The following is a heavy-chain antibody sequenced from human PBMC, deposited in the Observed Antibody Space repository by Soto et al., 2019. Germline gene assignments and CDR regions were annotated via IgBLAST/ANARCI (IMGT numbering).Heavy chain of an antibody. Sequence: EVQLLESGGGLVQPGGSLRLSCAASAFTFSNYAMNWVRQAPRAGLEWISAIRGSGGGTYYADSVKGRFTISRDNSKNTLYLQMNSLRAEDAAVYYCAKAPTATVLSGPHYFDYWGQGTLVTVSS. J-gene: IGHJ4*02. CDR1: AFTFSNYA. CDR3: AKAPTATVLSGPHYFDY. D-gene: IGHD3-10*01. CDR2: IRGSGGGT. V-gene: IGHV3-23*01.